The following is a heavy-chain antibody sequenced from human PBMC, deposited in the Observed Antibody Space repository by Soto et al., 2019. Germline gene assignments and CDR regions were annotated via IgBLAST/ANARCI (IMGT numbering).Heavy chain of an antibody. J-gene: IGHJ4*02. CDR2: MNPNNGNT. D-gene: IGHD7-27*01. Sequence: QVQLVQSGAEVKKPGASVKISCKASGYTFTSDDFNWVRQATGQGREWMGWMNPNNGNTAYAQKFQGRVTMTRDTSISTAYMELSSLTSEDTGVYYCAKCPRNWGFDYWGQGTLVTVSS. CDR1: GYTFTSDD. CDR3: AKCPRNWGFDY. V-gene: IGHV1-8*01.